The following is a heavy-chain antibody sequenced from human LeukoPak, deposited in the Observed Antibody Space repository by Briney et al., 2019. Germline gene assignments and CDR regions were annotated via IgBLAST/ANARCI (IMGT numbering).Heavy chain of an antibody. CDR3: ARGGAGISNAFDI. D-gene: IGHD3-10*01. V-gene: IGHV3-30*03. Sequence: QAGGSLRLSCAASGFTFSSYGMHWVRQAPGKGLEWVAVISYDGSNKYYADSVKGRFTISRDNSKNTLYLQMNSLRAEDTAVYYCARGGAGISNAFDIWGQGTMVTVSS. CDR2: ISYDGSNK. CDR1: GFTFSSYG. J-gene: IGHJ3*02.